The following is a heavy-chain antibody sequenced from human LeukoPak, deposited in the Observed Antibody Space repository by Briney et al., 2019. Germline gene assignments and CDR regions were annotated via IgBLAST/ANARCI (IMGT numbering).Heavy chain of an antibody. Sequence: GRSLRLSCAASGFTFSSYEMNWVRQAPGKGLEWVSYISSSGSTIYYADSVKGRFTISRDNAKNSLYLQMNSLRAEDTAVYYCARGRPADIVVVVASSNFDYWGQGTLVTVSS. J-gene: IGHJ4*02. CDR3: ARGRPADIVVVVASSNFDY. CDR2: ISSSGSTI. D-gene: IGHD2-15*01. V-gene: IGHV3-48*03. CDR1: GFTFSSYE.